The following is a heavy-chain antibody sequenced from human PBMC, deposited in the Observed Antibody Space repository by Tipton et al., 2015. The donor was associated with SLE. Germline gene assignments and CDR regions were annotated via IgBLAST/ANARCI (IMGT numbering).Heavy chain of an antibody. J-gene: IGHJ4*02. CDR2: ISSRGDTI. D-gene: IGHD3-22*01. Sequence: SLRLSCADAGFTFGHHEMNWVRQAPGKGLEWVSYISSRGDTIYYADSVEGRFTISRDNAKNSLYLQMNSLRAEDTAVYYCARSYYDTSGYYSASYDSWGQGTLVTVSS. CDR1: GFTFGHHE. V-gene: IGHV3-48*03. CDR3: ARSYYDTSGYYSASYDS.